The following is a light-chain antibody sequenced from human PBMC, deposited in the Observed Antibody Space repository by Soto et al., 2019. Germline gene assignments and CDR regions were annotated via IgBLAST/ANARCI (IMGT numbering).Light chain of an antibody. J-gene: IGLJ1*01. CDR1: SXDVGRYNF. Sequence: QSVLTQPHSVSGSPGQSVTICCTGTSXDVGRYNFVSWYQQHPDKAPKLMIYDVIKRPSGVPDRFSGSKSGNTASLTIYGLQAEDEADYHCCSYAGSYTHVFGTGTKVTVL. V-gene: IGLV2-11*01. CDR3: CSYAGSYTHV. CDR2: DVI.